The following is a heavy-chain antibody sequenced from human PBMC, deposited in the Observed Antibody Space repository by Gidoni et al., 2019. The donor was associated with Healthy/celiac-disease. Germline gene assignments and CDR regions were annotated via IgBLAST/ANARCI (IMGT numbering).Heavy chain of an antibody. D-gene: IGHD2-2*01. CDR1: GGSISSYY. Sequence: QVQLQESGPGLVKPSETLSLTCTVSGGSISSYYWSWIRQPPGKGLEWIGYIYYSGSTNYNPSLKSRVTISVDTSKNQFSLKLSSVTAADTAVYYCARARGGVPAASGEWDYYYYMDVWGKGTTVTVSS. CDR2: IYYSGST. CDR3: ARARGGVPAASGEWDYYYYMDV. J-gene: IGHJ6*03. V-gene: IGHV4-59*01.